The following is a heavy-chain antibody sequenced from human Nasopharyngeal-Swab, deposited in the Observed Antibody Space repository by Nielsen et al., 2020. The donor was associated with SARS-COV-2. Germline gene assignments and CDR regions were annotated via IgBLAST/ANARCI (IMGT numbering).Heavy chain of an antibody. CDR2: ISSSSSTI. V-gene: IGHV3-48*04. D-gene: IGHD2-15*01. CDR3: AKTIGYCSGGSCYLDY. Sequence: GDSLKISCAASGFTFSSYSMNWVRQAPGKGLEWVSYISSSSSTIYYADSVKGRFTISRDNAKNSLYLQMNSLRAEDTAVYYCAKTIGYCSGGSCYLDYWGQGTLVTVSS. J-gene: IGHJ4*02. CDR1: GFTFSSYS.